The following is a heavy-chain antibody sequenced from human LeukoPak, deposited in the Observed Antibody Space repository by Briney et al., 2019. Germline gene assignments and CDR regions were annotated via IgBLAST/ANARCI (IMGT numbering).Heavy chain of an antibody. CDR3: AKGYSSGWPEFDP. CDR2: INPNSGGT. Sequence: ASVKVSCKASGYTFTSYGISWVRQAPGQGLEWMGWINPNSGGTNYAQKFQGRVTMTRDTSISTAYMELSRLRSDDTAVYYCAKGYSSGWPEFDPWGQGTLVTVSS. D-gene: IGHD6-19*01. CDR1: GYTFTSYG. V-gene: IGHV1-2*02. J-gene: IGHJ5*02.